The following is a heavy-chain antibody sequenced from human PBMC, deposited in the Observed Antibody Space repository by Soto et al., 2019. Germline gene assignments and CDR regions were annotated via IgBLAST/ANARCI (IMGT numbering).Heavy chain of an antibody. CDR1: GYDFARTW. D-gene: IGHD5-12*01. CDR3: ARLVGAYDSYFDH. V-gene: IGHV5-51*01. CDR2: IYPGDSET. J-gene: IGHJ4*02. Sequence: VESLKISCKASGYDFARTWIGWVRQLPGKGLDWLGIIYPGDSETRYSPSFRGQVTFSVDMSISTAYLQWSSLKTSDIAIYYCARLVGAYDSYFDHWGQGTRVTSPQ.